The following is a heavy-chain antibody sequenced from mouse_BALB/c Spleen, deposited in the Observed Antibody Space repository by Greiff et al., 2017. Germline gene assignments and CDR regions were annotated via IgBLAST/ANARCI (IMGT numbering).Heavy chain of an antibody. J-gene: IGHJ2*01. CDR3: ARGDYGSDY. CDR2: IYPGDGDT. V-gene: IGHV1-80*01. Sequence: QVHVKQSGAELVRPGSSVKISCKASGYAFSSYWMNWVKQRPGQGLEWIGQIYPGDGDTNYNGKFKGKATLTADKSSSTAYMQLSSLTSEDSAVYFCARGDYGSDYWGQGTTLTVSS. D-gene: IGHD1-1*01. CDR1: GYAFSSYW.